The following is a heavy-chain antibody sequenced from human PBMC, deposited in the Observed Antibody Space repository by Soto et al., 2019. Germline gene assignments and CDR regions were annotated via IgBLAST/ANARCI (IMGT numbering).Heavy chain of an antibody. V-gene: IGHV3-20*04. Sequence: GGSLRLSCAASGFTFDDYGMSWVRQAPGKGLKWVSGINWKGGRTGYADSVKGRFTISRDNAKNSLYLQMNSLRAEDTALYYCARGGIVGATMTNFDYWGQGTLVTVSS. D-gene: IGHD1-26*01. CDR3: ARGGIVGATMTNFDY. CDR1: GFTFDDYG. J-gene: IGHJ4*02. CDR2: INWKGGRT.